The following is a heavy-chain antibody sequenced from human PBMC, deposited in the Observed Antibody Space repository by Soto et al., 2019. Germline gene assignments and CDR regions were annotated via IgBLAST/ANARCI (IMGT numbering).Heavy chain of an antibody. CDR2: IKSKTDGGTT. CDR3: TTGYCSSTSCYSFGLIPTYYYYGMDV. D-gene: IGHD2-2*01. CDR1: GFTFSNAW. Sequence: EVQLVESGGGLVKPGGSLRLSCAASGFTFSNAWMSWVRQAPGKGLEWVGRIKSKTDGGTTDYAAPVKGRFTISRDDSKNTLYLQKNSLKTEDTAVYYCTTGYCSSTSCYSFGLIPTYYYYGMDVWGQGTTVTVSS. J-gene: IGHJ6*02. V-gene: IGHV3-15*01.